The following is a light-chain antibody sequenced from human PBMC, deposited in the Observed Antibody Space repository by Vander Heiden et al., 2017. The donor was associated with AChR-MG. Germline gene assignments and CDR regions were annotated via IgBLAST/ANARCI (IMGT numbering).Light chain of an antibody. V-gene: IGLV1-51*01. CDR3: ATWDNSLNAVI. Sequence: QSFLTQPPSVSAAPGQKVTILCSGSSSNIGTNFVSWYKQVPESVPTLLISDKSGRPSGNSDRLSDSKSGSSATLVISGLQAADEGDYYCATWDNSLNAVIFGGGTKLTVL. CDR1: SSNIGTNF. CDR2: DKS. J-gene: IGLJ2*01.